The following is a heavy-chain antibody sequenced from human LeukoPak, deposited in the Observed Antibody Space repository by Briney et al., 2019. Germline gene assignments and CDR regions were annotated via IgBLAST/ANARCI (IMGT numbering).Heavy chain of an antibody. V-gene: IGHV3-21*01. CDR3: ARGEVTYYDILTGYRGTEPYYYYYMDV. Sequence: PGGSLRLSCAASGFTFSSYNMNWVRQAPGKGLEWVSSISSTSSYIYYADSVKGRFTISRDNAKNSLYLQMNSLRAEDTAVYYCARGEVTYYDILTGYRGTEPYYYYYMDVWGKGTTVTVSS. D-gene: IGHD3-9*01. CDR2: ISSTSSYI. J-gene: IGHJ6*03. CDR1: GFTFSSYN.